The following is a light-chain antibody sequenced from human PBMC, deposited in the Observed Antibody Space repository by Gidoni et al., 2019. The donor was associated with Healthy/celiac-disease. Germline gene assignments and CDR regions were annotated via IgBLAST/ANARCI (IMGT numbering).Light chain of an antibody. J-gene: IGKJ2*01. V-gene: IGKV1-39*01. Sequence: DIQMTQPPSSLSASVGDRVTITCRASQSISSSLNWYQQKPGKAPKLLIYAASSLQSGVPSRFSGSGSGTDFTLTISSLQPEDFATYYCQQGYSTPYTFGQGTKLEIK. CDR2: AAS. CDR1: QSISSS. CDR3: QQGYSTPYT.